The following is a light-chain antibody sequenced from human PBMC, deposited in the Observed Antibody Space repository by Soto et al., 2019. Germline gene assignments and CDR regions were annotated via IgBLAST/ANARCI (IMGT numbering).Light chain of an antibody. J-gene: IGLJ2*01. CDR2: EVS. V-gene: IGLV2-14*01. CDR3: SSYTSSNTL. CDR1: TSDVAVSNY. Sequence: QSALTQPASVSGSPGQSITISCTASTSDVAVSNYVSWYQQLPGKAPKLLIYEVSYRPSGVSNRFSGSKSASTASLTISGLQAEDEADYYCSSYTSSNTLFGGGTKLTVL.